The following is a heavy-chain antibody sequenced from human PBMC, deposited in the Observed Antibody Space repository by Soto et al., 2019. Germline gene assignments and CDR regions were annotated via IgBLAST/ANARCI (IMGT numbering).Heavy chain of an antibody. CDR1: GFTFSSYG. D-gene: IGHD3-10*01. V-gene: IGHV3-30*18. J-gene: IGHJ6*02. Sequence: PGGSLRLSCAASGFTFSSYGMHWVRQAPGKGLEWVAVISYDGSNKYYADSVKGRFTISRDNSKNTLYLQMNSLRAEDTAVYYCAKADGSGSYYKMYGMDVWGQGTTVTVSS. CDR3: AKADGSGSYYKMYGMDV. CDR2: ISYDGSNK.